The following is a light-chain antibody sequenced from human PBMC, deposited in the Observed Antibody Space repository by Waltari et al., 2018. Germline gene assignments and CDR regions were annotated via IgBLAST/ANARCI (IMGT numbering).Light chain of an antibody. CDR1: TSDLGLYNL. CDR3: CSYAGDSTYV. CDR2: EVS. V-gene: IGLV2-23*02. Sequence: QSALTHPASVSGSPGKSITISCTGSTSDLGLYNLVPWYQHHPGKVPKRIIYEVSERPSGVSGRFSGSKSGNTASLTLSDLQPEDGADYYCCSYAGDSTYVFGTGTKVTVL. J-gene: IGLJ1*01.